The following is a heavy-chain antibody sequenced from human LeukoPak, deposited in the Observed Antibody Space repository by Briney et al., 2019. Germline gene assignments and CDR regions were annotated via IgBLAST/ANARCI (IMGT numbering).Heavy chain of an antibody. J-gene: IGHJ5*02. D-gene: IGHD5-18*01. CDR3: ARVRLWPNWFDP. CDR2: ISSSSSYL. CDR1: GFTFNSYS. Sequence: GRSLRLSCAASGFTFNSYSMNWVRQAPGKGLEWVSSISSSSSYLYYADSVKGRFTISRDNAKNSLYLQMNSLRAEDTALYYCARVRLWPNWFDPWGQGTLVTVSS. V-gene: IGHV3-21*04.